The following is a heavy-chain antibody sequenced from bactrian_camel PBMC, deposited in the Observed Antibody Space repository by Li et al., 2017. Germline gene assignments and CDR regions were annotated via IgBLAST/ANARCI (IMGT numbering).Heavy chain of an antibody. J-gene: IGHJ4*01. Sequence: HVQLVESGGGVVQAGGSLRLSCVAYVNIKIYSCMAWFRQAPGKEREWVATIERNGITSYADSVKGRFTISKDYARTTLYLQMNSLKLEDTAMYYCAAGTVLWCGGNQGQYRYWGQGTQVTVS. CDR2: IERNGIT. CDR1: VNIKIYSC. D-gene: IGHD6*01. CDR3: AAGTVLWCGGNQGQYRY. V-gene: IGHV3S53*01.